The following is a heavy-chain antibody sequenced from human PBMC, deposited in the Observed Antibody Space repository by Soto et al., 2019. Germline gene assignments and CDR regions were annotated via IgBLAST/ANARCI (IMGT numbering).Heavy chain of an antibody. Sequence: PGGSLRLSCADSGFRFSSYSMSWVRQTPGKGLEWVAAITATGDRKYYADSVTGRFTISRDNSKKTHYLQMTSLRAEDTAMYYCATMNGYFEYWGQGNQVTVSS. J-gene: IGHJ4*02. CDR2: ITATGDRK. D-gene: IGHD3-22*01. CDR1: GFRFSSYS. V-gene: IGHV3-23*01. CDR3: ATMNGYFEY.